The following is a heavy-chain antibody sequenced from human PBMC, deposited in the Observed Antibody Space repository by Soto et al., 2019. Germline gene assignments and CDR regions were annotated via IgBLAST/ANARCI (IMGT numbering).Heavy chain of an antibody. CDR2: IRSKAYGGTT. D-gene: IGHD3-9*01. Sequence: GGSLRLSCTASGFTFGDYAMSWFRQAPGKGLEWVGFIRSKAYGGTTEYAASVKGRFTISRDDSKSIAYLQMNSLRAEDTAVYYCARVAYDILTGYSLYYFDYWGQGTLVTVSS. CDR3: ARVAYDILTGYSLYYFDY. CDR1: GFTFGDYA. J-gene: IGHJ4*02. V-gene: IGHV3-49*03.